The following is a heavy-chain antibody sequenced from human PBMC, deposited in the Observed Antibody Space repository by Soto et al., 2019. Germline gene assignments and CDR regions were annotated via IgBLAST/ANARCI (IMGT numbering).Heavy chain of an antibody. J-gene: IGHJ4*02. CDR1: GGSISSGNYY. V-gene: IGHV4-31*03. CDR3: ARGGSGDIVVVAAIDY. Sequence: SSETLSLTCTVSGGSISSGNYYWSWIRQHPGKGLEWIGYIFYSGSTYYNPSLQSRVTISVDTSKNQFSLKLSSVTAADTAVYYCARGGSGDIVVVAAIDYWGQGTLVTVSS. D-gene: IGHD2-15*01. CDR2: IFYSGST.